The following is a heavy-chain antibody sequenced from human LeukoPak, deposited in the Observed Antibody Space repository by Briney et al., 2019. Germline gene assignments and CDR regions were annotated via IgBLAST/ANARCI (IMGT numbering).Heavy chain of an antibody. Sequence: GGSLRLSCAASGFTFSSYGMHWVRQAPGKGLEWVAFIRYDGSNKYYAGSVKGRFTISRDNSKNTLYLQMNSLRAEDTALYYCAKDYDDKFDYWGQGTLVTVSS. CDR1: GFTFSSYG. CDR3: AKDYDDKFDY. CDR2: IRYDGSNK. D-gene: IGHD3-9*01. J-gene: IGHJ4*02. V-gene: IGHV3-30*02.